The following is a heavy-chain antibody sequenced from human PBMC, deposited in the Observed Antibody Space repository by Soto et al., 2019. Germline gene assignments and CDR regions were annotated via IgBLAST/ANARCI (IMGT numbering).Heavy chain of an antibody. D-gene: IGHD6-6*01. CDR2: INPSRGTT. CDR3: ARSYISSSYWFDP. Sequence: ASVKVSCKASGYTFITYFMHWVRQAPGQGLEWMGVINPSRGTTTYAQKFQDRVTMTRDTSASTVYMELSSLRSEDTAMHYCARSYISSSYWFDPWGQGTLVTVSS. J-gene: IGHJ5*02. V-gene: IGHV1-46*03. CDR1: GYTFITYF.